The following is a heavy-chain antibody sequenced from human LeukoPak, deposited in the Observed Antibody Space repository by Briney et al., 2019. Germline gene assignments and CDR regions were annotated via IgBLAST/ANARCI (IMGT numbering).Heavy chain of an antibody. Sequence: GGSLRLSCAASGFTVSSNYMSWVRQAPGKGLEWVSVIYANGNTYYADSMQGRLTISRDKSKNTVFLQMNSLRAEDTAMYYCARVGEGELGNWFDPWGQGTLVTVSS. CDR3: ARVGEGELGNWFDP. D-gene: IGHD3-10*01. CDR2: IYANGNT. J-gene: IGHJ5*02. CDR1: GFTVSSNY. V-gene: IGHV3-53*01.